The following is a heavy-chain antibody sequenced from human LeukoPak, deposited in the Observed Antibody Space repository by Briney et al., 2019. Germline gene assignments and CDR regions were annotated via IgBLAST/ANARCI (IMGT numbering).Heavy chain of an antibody. J-gene: IGHJ6*03. CDR2: ISNNGKT. CDR3: ARRIYSGTVRHLLYSFMDV. Sequence: SETLSLTCTVSGASISSSSWTWIRQSPGKGLESLGFISNNGKTKYKSSFEGRVSMSLDTSKSQFSLTLSSVTAADTAAYFCARRIYSGTVRHLLYSFMDVWGKGITVIVS. CDR1: GASISSSS. D-gene: IGHD2-21*01. V-gene: IGHV4-59*08.